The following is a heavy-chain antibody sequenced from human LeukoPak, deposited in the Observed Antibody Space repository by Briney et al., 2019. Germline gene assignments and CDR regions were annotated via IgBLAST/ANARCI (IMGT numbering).Heavy chain of an antibody. CDR2: IYYSGIT. D-gene: IGHD2-15*01. Sequence: SETLSLTCTVSGGSISSSSYYWGWIRQPPGKGLEWIGSIYYSGITYYNPSLKSRVTISVDTSKNQFSLKLSSVTAADTAVYYCARPVAAERGRYYYYMDVWGKGTTVTVSS. V-gene: IGHV4-39*01. CDR1: GGSISSSSYY. J-gene: IGHJ6*03. CDR3: ARPVAAERGRYYYYMDV.